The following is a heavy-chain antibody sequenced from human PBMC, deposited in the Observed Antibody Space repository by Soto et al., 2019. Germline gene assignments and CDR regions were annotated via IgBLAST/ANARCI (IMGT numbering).Heavy chain of an antibody. CDR3: ARAQSSTSGCLDY. Sequence: PGGSLRLSCAASGFTVSSNYMSWVRQAPGKGLEWVSVIYSGGSTYYADSVKGRFTISRDNSKNTLYLQMNSLRAEDTAVYYCARAQSSTSGCLDYWGQGTXVTVSS. CDR1: GFTVSSNY. D-gene: IGHD6-19*01. J-gene: IGHJ4*02. V-gene: IGHV3-66*01. CDR2: IYSGGST.